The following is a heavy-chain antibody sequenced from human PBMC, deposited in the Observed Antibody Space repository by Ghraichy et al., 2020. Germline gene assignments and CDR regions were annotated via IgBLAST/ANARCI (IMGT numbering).Heavy chain of an antibody. J-gene: IGHJ4*02. V-gene: IGHV4-31*03. Sequence: TLSLTCTVSGGSFSGGGYYWNWIRQHPERGLEWIGYINYNGASHYNPALKSRATMSVDKSNNFFSLTLTSVTAADTAVYYCARLLAHYGSGTFDNWGQGILVTVSS. CDR2: INYNGAS. D-gene: IGHD3-10*01. CDR3: ARLLAHYGSGTFDN. CDR1: GGSFSGGGYY.